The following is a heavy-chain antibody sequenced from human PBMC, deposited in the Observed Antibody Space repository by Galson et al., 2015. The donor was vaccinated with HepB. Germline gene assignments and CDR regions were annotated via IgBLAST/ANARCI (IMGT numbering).Heavy chain of an antibody. CDR2: INSDGSST. D-gene: IGHD5-24*01. V-gene: IGHV3-74*01. CDR1: GFTFSSYW. Sequence: SLRLSCAASGFTFSSYWMHWVRQAPGKGLVWVSRINSDGSSTNYADSVKGRFTISRDNAKNTLYLQMNSLRAEDTAVYYCARESVEMATMIYWGQGTLVTVSS. CDR3: ARESVEMATMIY. J-gene: IGHJ4*02.